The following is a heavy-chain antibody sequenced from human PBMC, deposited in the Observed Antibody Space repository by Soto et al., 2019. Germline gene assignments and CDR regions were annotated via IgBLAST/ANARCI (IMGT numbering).Heavy chain of an antibody. D-gene: IGHD6-19*01. Sequence: EVQLVESGGGLVQPGGSLRLSCAASGFTFSSYWMSWVRQAPGKGLEWVANIKQDGSEKYYVDSVKGRFTISRDNAKNSLYLQMNSLRAEDTAVYYCARQVAGTRSAPGRIGFQHWGQGTLVTVSS. CDR3: ARQVAGTRSAPGRIGFQH. J-gene: IGHJ1*01. CDR1: GFTFSSYW. CDR2: IKQDGSEK. V-gene: IGHV3-7*05.